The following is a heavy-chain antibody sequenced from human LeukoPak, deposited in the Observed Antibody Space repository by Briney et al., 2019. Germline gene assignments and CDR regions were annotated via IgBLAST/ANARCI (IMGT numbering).Heavy chain of an antibody. V-gene: IGHV3-20*04. D-gene: IGHD2-2*01. CDR3: VVPAASSPGY. Sequence: PGGSLRLSCAASGFTFDDYGMSWVRQAPGKGLEWVSGINWNGGSTVYADSAKGRFTISRDNAKNSLYLQMNSLRAEDTALYYCVVPAASSPGYGGQGTLVTVSS. CDR2: INWNGGST. J-gene: IGHJ4*02. CDR1: GFTFDDYG.